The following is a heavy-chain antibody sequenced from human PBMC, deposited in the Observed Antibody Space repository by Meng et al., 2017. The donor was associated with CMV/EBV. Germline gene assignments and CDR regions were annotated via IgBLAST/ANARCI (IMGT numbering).Heavy chain of an antibody. CDR3: ARDLGGISSTVY. J-gene: IGHJ4*02. CDR2: INPNSGGT. CDR1: GYTFTGYY. V-gene: IGHV1-2*02. D-gene: IGHD2-2*01. Sequence: ASVKVSCKASGYTFTGYYMHWVRQALGQGLEWMGWINPNSGGTNYAQKFQGRVTMTRDTSISTAYMELSRLRSDDTAVYYCARDLGGISSTVYWGQGTLVTVSS.